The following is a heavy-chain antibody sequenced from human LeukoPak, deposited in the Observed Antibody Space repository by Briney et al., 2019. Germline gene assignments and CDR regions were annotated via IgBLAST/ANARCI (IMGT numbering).Heavy chain of an antibody. CDR1: GDSISSSTYY. CDR3: ARLSSQYYYYIDV. J-gene: IGHJ6*03. CDR2: IYYSGST. D-gene: IGHD6-6*01. Sequence: SETLSLTCTVSGDSISSSTYYWGWIRQPPEKGLECIGNIYYSGSTYYNPSLKSRVTISIDTSENQFSLKLSSVTAADTAVYYCARLSSQYYYYIDVWGKGTTVTVSS. V-gene: IGHV4-39*01.